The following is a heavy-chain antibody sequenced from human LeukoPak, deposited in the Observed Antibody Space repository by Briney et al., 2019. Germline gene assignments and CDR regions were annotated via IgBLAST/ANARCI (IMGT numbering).Heavy chain of an antibody. J-gene: IGHJ4*02. CDR3: ARVAHILMAGYYFDY. Sequence: HPGGSLRLSCAASGFTFSSYAMHWVRQAPGKGLEWVAVISYDGSNKYYADSVKGRFTISRDNSKNTLYLQMNSLRAEDTAVYHCARVAHILMAGYYFDYWGQGTLVTVSS. D-gene: IGHD5-24*01. V-gene: IGHV3-30*01. CDR2: ISYDGSNK. CDR1: GFTFSSYA.